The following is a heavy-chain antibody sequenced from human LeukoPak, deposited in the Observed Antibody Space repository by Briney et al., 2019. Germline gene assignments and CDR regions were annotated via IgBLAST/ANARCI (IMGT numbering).Heavy chain of an antibody. CDR2: ISGSGGST. V-gene: IGHV3-23*01. CDR1: GFTFSSNA. Sequence: GRSLRLSCAASGFTFSSNAMHWVRQAPGKGLEWVSAISGSGGSTYYADSVKGRFTISRDNSKNTLYLQMNSLRAEDTAVYYCAKSAGRIVVNVDYWGQGTLVTVSS. D-gene: IGHD3-22*01. CDR3: AKSAGRIVVNVDY. J-gene: IGHJ4*02.